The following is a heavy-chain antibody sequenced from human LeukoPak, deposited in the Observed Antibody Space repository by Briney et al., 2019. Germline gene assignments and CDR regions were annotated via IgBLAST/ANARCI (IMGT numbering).Heavy chain of an antibody. J-gene: IGHJ4*02. CDR2: IHYTGST. Sequence: SETLSLTCTVSGGSINNYYWAWIRQPPHKGLEWIGLIHYTGSTNYHPSLQSRLSMSVDTSKNQFSLKLNSATAADTAVYYCARLSDVAAGSFDYWGQGTLVTVSS. D-gene: IGHD6-13*01. CDR1: GGSINNYY. CDR3: ARLSDVAAGSFDY. V-gene: IGHV4-59*01.